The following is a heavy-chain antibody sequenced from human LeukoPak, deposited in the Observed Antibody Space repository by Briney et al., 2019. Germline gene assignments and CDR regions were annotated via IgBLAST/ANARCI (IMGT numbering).Heavy chain of an antibody. D-gene: IGHD5-24*01. CDR2: IIPIFGTA. V-gene: IGHV1-69*13. J-gene: IGHJ4*02. CDR1: GGTFSSYA. Sequence: SVKVSCKASGGTFSSYAISWVRQAPGQGLEWMGGIIPIFGTANYAQKFQGRVTITADESTSTAYMELSSLRSEDTAVYYCARGGEGYNYVYYFDYWGQGTLVTVSS. CDR3: ARGGEGYNYVYYFDY.